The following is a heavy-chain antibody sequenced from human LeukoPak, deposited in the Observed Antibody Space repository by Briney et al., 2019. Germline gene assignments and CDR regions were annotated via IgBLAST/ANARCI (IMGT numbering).Heavy chain of an antibody. Sequence: GGSLRLSCAASGFTFSDYYMSWIRQAPGKGLEWVSYISSSGSTIYYADSVKGRFTISRDNAKNTLYLQVNSLRAEDTAVYYCAKDLRYFDWLDAFDIWGQGTMVTVSS. CDR3: AKDLRYFDWLDAFDI. V-gene: IGHV3-11*01. CDR2: ISSSGSTI. CDR1: GFTFSDYY. D-gene: IGHD3-9*01. J-gene: IGHJ3*02.